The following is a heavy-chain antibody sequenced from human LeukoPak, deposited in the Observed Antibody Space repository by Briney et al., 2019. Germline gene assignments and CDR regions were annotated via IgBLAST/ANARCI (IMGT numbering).Heavy chain of an antibody. D-gene: IGHD6-13*01. V-gene: IGHV1-18*01. CDR3: ARDNHSGSWSWFDP. J-gene: IGHJ5*02. Sequence: ASVKVSCKASDYTFTNYGISWGRQAPGHGPKWMGWISAYSGHTNYAQKLQGRVTMTTDTSTSTAYMELRSLRSEDTAVYYCARDNHSGSWSWFDPWGQGTLVSVSA. CDR2: ISAYSGHT. CDR1: DYTFTNYG.